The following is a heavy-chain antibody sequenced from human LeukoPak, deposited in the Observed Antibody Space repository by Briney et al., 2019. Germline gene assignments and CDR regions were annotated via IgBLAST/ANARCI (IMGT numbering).Heavy chain of an antibody. J-gene: IGHJ2*01. D-gene: IGHD6-6*01. CDR1: GFTFSSYA. Sequence: GRSLRLSCAASGFTFSSYAMHWVRQAPGKGLEWVAVISYDGSNKYYADSVKGRFTISRDNSKNTLYLQMNSLRAEDTAVYYCARGQSSSYYWYFDLWGRGTLVTVSS. CDR2: ISYDGSNK. CDR3: ARGQSSSYYWYFDL. V-gene: IGHV3-30*04.